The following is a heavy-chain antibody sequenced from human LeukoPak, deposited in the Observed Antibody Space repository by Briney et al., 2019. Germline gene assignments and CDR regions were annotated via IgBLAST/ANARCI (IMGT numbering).Heavy chain of an antibody. CDR3: ARNAREDVNGLDP. CDR2: IYYRGST. V-gene: IGHV4-59*11. CDR1: GGSISSHY. J-gene: IGHJ5*02. Sequence: SETLSLTCSVSGGSISSHYWSWIRQPPGKGLEWIGYIYYRGSTNYNPSLKSRVTISIDTSKNQFSLKLRSVTAADTAVYYCARNAREDVNGLDPWGQGTLVTVSP. D-gene: IGHD6-6*01.